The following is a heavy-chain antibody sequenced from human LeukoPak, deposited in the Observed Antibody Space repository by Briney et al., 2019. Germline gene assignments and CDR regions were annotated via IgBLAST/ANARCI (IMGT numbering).Heavy chain of an antibody. J-gene: IGHJ4*02. CDR2: IDPSDSET. CDR3: ARQTAMGRSGDY. V-gene: IGHV5-51*01. D-gene: IGHD5-18*01. Sequence: GESLKISCKTSGYSFTSYWIGWVRQMPGKCLEWMGIIDPSDSETRYPPSFQGQVTISVDKSLTTAYLQWNSLKASDTAMYYCARQTAMGRSGDYWGQGTLVTVSS. CDR1: GYSFTSYW.